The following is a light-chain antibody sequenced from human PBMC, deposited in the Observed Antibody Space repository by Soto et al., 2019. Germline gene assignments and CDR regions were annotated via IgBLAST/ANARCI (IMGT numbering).Light chain of an antibody. CDR2: GAS. Sequence: EIVITQSPATLAVSPGETTILSCRASQSINSDVAWYQQKVGQTPRLLIYGASSRATGTPDRFSGSGSGTDFTLTISSLEPEDFAVYYCQHRSNWPRTFGQGTKVDIK. J-gene: IGKJ1*01. V-gene: IGKV3-11*01. CDR1: QSINSD. CDR3: QHRSNWPRT.